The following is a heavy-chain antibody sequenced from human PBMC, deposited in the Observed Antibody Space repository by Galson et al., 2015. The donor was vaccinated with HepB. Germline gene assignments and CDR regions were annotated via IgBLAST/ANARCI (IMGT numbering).Heavy chain of an antibody. Sequence: SLRLSCAASGFTFTSYSMNWIRQAPGKGLEWVSSISRGSSYIYYADSVKGRFTISRDNAKNSLYLQMNSLRAEDTAVYYCARDPGMAAVAAGSFDYWGQGTLVTVSS. CDR2: ISRGSSYI. CDR3: ARDPGMAAVAAGSFDY. D-gene: IGHD6-19*01. V-gene: IGHV3-21*01. J-gene: IGHJ4*02. CDR1: GFTFTSYS.